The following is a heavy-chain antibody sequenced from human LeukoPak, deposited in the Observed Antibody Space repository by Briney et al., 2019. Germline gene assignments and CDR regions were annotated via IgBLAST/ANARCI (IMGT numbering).Heavy chain of an antibody. CDR3: ANTPYGDVFDY. D-gene: IGHD4-17*01. Sequence: GGSLRLSCAASGFTFSSYSMNWVRQAPGKGLEWVSYISSSSSTIYYADSVKGRFTISRDNAKNSLYLQMNSLRAEDTAVYYCANTPYGDVFDYWGQGTLVTVSS. CDR1: GFTFSSYS. CDR2: ISSSSSTI. V-gene: IGHV3-48*01. J-gene: IGHJ4*02.